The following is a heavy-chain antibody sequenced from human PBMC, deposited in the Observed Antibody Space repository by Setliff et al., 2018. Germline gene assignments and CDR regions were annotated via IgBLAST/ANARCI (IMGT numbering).Heavy chain of an antibody. CDR3: GRGFSRIEGWGSWFDP. Sequence: KTSETLSLTCTVSGGSVSNSGFFWGWLRQAPGKGLEWIGNIYDSGSSNYNASLKSRLIITRDTSKNQISLKLTSVTAADTAVYYCGRGFSRIEGWGSWFDPWVPETLLVTVSS. D-gene: IGHD2-15*01. V-gene: IGHV4-39*07. J-gene: IGHJ5*02. CDR2: IYDSGSS. CDR1: GGSVSNSGFF.